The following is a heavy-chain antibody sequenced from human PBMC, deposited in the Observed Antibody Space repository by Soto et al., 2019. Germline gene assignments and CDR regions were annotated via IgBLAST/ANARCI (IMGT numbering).Heavy chain of an antibody. CDR3: ASAAGYYDFWSGYFGHWFDP. CDR2: IYYSGST. V-gene: IGHV4-39*01. D-gene: IGHD3-3*01. Sequence: SETLSLTCTVSGGSISSSSYYWGWFRQPPGKGLEWIGSIYYSGSTYYNPSLKSRVTISVDTSKNQFSLKLSSVTAVDTAVYYCASAAGYYDFWSGYFGHWFDPWGQGTLVT. J-gene: IGHJ5*02. CDR1: GGSISSSSYY.